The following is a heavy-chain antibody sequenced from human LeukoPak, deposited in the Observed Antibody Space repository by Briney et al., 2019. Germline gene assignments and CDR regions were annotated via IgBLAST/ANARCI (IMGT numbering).Heavy chain of an antibody. CDR2: IWYDGSNK. D-gene: IGHD3-22*01. J-gene: IGHJ1*01. V-gene: IGHV3-33*08. CDR1: GFTFSSYG. CDR3: ARDYDSRGYSPAA. Sequence: PGGSLRLSCAASGFTFSSYGMHWVRQAPGKGLEWVAVIWYDGSNKYYADSVKGRFSISRDNSKNTLYLQMNSLRAEDTAMYYCARDYDSRGYSPAAWGQGTLVTVSS.